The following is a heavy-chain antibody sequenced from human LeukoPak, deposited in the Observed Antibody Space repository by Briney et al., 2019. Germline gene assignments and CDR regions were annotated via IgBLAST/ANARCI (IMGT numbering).Heavy chain of an antibody. CDR1: GFTFSDYY. D-gene: IGHD1-26*01. CDR3: ARELSGSYAGNWFDP. V-gene: IGHV3-11*04. CDR2: ISSSGSSI. J-gene: IGHJ5*02. Sequence: GGSLRLSCAASGFTFSDYYMSWIRQAPGKGLEWVSYISSSGSSIYYADSVKGRFTISRDNAMNSLYLRMNSLRAEDTAVYYCARELSGSYAGNWFDPWGQGTLVTVSS.